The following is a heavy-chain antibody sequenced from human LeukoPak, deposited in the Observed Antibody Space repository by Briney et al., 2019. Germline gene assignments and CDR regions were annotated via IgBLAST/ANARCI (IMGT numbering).Heavy chain of an antibody. CDR3: ARVPQRRALDL. J-gene: IGHJ2*01. CDR2: IYYSGSI. CDR1: GGSISSSSYY. D-gene: IGHD4/OR15-4a*01. Sequence: PSETLSLTCTVSGGSISSSSYYWGWIRQPPGKGLEWIGNIYYSGSIYYNPSLKSRVSISVDTSKNQLSLKLSSVTAADTAVYYCARVPQRRALDLWGRGTLVTVSS. V-gene: IGHV4-39*07.